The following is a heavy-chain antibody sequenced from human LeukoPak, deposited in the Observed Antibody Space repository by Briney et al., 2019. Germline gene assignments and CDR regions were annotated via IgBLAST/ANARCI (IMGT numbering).Heavy chain of an antibody. CDR1: VYTFTSYG. CDR3: ARWTSTDAFDI. Sequence: ASVKVSCKSSVYTFTSYGISWVRQAPGQGLEWMGCSSAYNGNTNYAQKLQGRVTMTPDPSTSTAYMELRSLRSDDTAVYYCARWTSTDAFDIWGQGTMVTVSS. CDR2: SSAYNGNT. V-gene: IGHV1-18*01. J-gene: IGHJ3*02. D-gene: IGHD3/OR15-3a*01.